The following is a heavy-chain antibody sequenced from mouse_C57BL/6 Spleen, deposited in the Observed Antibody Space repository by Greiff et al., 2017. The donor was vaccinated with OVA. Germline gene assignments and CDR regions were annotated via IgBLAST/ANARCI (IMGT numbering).Heavy chain of an antibody. CDR2: ISYDGSN. Sequence: EVQVVESGPGLVKPQSLSLTCSVTGYSITSGYYWNWIRQFPGNKLEWMGYISYDGSNNYNPSLKNRISITRDTSKNQFFLKLNSVTTEDTATYYCAREVAYWGQGTLVTVSA. CDR1: GYSITSGYY. CDR3: AREVAY. V-gene: IGHV3-6*01. J-gene: IGHJ3*01.